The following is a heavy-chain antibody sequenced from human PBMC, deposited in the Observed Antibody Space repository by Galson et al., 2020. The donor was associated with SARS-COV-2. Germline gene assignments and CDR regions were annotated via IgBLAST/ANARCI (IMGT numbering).Heavy chain of an antibody. D-gene: IGHD3-10*01. V-gene: IGHV3-30*03. CDR1: GFTFSNFG. J-gene: IGHJ4*02. CDR3: ARVREDYYYGSGSSLDY. Sequence: TGGSLRLYCAASGFTFSNFGMHWVRQAPGKGLEWVSFISYDAHNKYYGDSVKGRFTISRDNPKNTLYLEMHSLRVDDTAVYYCARVREDYYYGSGSSLDYWGQGTLVTVSS. CDR2: ISYDAHNK.